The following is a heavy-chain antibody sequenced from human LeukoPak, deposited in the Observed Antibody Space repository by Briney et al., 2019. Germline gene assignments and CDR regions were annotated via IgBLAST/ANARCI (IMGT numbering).Heavy chain of an antibody. J-gene: IGHJ4*02. V-gene: IGHV4-59*08. CDR3: ARLGYSSGWYLAY. CDR2: IYYSGST. D-gene: IGHD6-19*01. Sequence: PSETLSLTCTVSGGSISSYYWSWIRQPPGKGLEWIGYIYYSGSTNYNPSLKSRVTISVDTSKNQFSLKLSSVTAADTAVYYCARLGYSSGWYLAYWGQGTLVTVSS. CDR1: GGSISSYY.